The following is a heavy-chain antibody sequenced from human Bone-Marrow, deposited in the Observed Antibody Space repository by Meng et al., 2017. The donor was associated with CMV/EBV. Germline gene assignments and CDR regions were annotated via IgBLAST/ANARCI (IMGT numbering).Heavy chain of an antibody. Sequence: LQESGPGLVKPSETLSLTCPVSGGSINSRHNYWGWIRQPPGKGLEWIGSVYYNGNTYYNPSFKSRVFISVDTSNNQFSLRLTSVTAADTATYYCARAYGDYGDAFDYWGQGTLVTVSS. J-gene: IGHJ4*02. V-gene: IGHV4-39*07. D-gene: IGHD4-17*01. CDR1: GGSINSRHNY. CDR2: VYYNGNT. CDR3: ARAYGDYGDAFDY.